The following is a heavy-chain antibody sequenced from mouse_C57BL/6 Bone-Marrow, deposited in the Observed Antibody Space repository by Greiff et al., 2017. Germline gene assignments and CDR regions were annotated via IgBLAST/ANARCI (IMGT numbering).Heavy chain of an antibody. D-gene: IGHD2-2*01. CDR3: TRDGYDGKAVYYAMDY. CDR2: IDPETGGT. J-gene: IGHJ4*01. CDR1: GYTFTDYE. V-gene: IGHV1-15*01. Sequence: QVQLQQSGAELVRPGASVTLSCKASGYTFTDYEMHWVKQTPVHGLEWIGAIDPETGGTAYNQKFKGKAILTADKSSSTAYMELRSLTSEDSAVYYWTRDGYDGKAVYYAMDYWGQGTSVTVSS.